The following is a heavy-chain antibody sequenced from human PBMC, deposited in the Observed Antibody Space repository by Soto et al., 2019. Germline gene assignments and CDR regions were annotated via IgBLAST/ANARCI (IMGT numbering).Heavy chain of an antibody. V-gene: IGHV4-34*01. J-gene: IGHJ3*02. CDR1: GGSFSGYY. CDR3: ARGARRRPPRDAFDI. CDR2: INPSGST. Sequence: QVQLQQWGAGLLKSSETLSLTCAFYGGSFSGYYWSWIRQPPGKGLEWLGDINPSGSTNYNPSLKSRVIMSVDTPKKQFSLNVTSVTAADTAVYYCARGARRRPPRDAFDIWGQGTMVTVSS.